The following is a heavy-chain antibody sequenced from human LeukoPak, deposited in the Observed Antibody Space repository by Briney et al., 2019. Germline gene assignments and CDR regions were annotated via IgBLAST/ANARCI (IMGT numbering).Heavy chain of an antibody. J-gene: IGHJ4*02. D-gene: IGHD2-21*01. CDR2: INPNSGLT. CDR1: GYIFTDYY. CDR3: ARDIVVVPAVEAEDC. V-gene: IGHV1-2*02. Sequence: GASVKVSCKASGYIFTDYYLHWVRQAPGQGLEWMGWINPNSGLTNYAKRFQDRVTMTADTSVSTAYMQLTRLTSDDSAVYHCARDIVVVPAVEAEDCWGQGTLVTVTS.